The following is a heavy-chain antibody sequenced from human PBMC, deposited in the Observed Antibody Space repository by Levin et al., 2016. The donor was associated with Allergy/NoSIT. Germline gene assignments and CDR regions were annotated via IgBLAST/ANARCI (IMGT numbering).Heavy chain of an antibody. CDR3: ARDAQRWLQAPFDY. CDR2: INPSGGST. J-gene: IGHJ4*02. D-gene: IGHD5-24*01. Sequence: WVRQAPGQGLEWMGIINPSGGSTSYAQKFQGRVTMTRDTSTSTAYMELRSLRSDDTAVYYCARDAQRWLQAPFDYWGQGTLVTVSS. V-gene: IGHV1-46*01.